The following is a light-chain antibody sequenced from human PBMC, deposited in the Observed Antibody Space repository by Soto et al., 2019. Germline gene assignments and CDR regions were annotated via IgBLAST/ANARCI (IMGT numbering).Light chain of an antibody. J-gene: IGLJ1*01. CDR1: SSDVGNYNY. CDR2: EVS. CDR3: SSYTSGSTLYV. V-gene: IGLV2-14*01. Sequence: QSALTQPASVSGSPGQSITISCTGTSSDVGNYNYVSWYQQHPGKAPKLMFYEVSNRPSGVSNRFSGSKSGNTASLTISGLQAEDESDYYCSSYTSGSTLYVFGTGTKVTVL.